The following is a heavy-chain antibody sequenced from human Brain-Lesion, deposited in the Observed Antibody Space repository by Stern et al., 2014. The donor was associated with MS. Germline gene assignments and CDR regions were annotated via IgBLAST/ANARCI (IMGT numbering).Heavy chain of an antibody. Sequence: VQLVESGPGLVKPSQTLSLSCTVSGGSISSGGYYWSWIRQPAGKGLEGIGRIFNSGSPSYNPSLKSRVTISIDTSKNQFSLRLTSMTAADTAVYYCARGRVVPGFQYYATDVWGQGTTVIVSS. D-gene: IGHD2-2*01. CDR1: GGSISSGGYY. J-gene: IGHJ6*02. V-gene: IGHV4-61*02. CDR2: IFNSGSP. CDR3: ARGRVVPGFQYYATDV.